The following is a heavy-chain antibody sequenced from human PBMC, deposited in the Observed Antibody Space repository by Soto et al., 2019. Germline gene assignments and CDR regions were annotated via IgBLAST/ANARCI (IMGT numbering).Heavy chain of an antibody. D-gene: IGHD6-6*01. CDR1: GFTDSSNY. Sequence: EVQLVESGGGLVQPGGSLRLSCAASGFTDSSNYMSWVRQAPGKGLEWVSVIYSGGSTYYADSVKGRFTISRDNSKNTLYLQMNSLRAEDTAVYYSARDQSYSSSSDAFDIWGQGTMVTVSS. CDR3: ARDQSYSSSSDAFDI. CDR2: IYSGGST. J-gene: IGHJ3*02. V-gene: IGHV3-66*01.